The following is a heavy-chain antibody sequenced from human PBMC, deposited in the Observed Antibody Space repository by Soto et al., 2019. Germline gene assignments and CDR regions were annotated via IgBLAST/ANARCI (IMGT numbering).Heavy chain of an antibody. CDR2: INAGNGNT. Sequence: QVQLVQSGAEVKKPGASVKVSCKASGYTFTSYAMHWVRQAPGQRLEWMGWINAGNGNTKYSQKFQGRVTITSDTSASTAYMELSSLRSEDTAVYYCARDTDGSGSYYPAIFDYWGQGTLVTVSS. CDR3: ARDTDGSGSYYPAIFDY. CDR1: GYTFTSYA. V-gene: IGHV1-3*01. D-gene: IGHD3-10*01. J-gene: IGHJ4*02.